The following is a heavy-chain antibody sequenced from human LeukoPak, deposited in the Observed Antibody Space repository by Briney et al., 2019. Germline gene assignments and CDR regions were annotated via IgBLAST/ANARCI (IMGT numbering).Heavy chain of an antibody. J-gene: IGHJ4*02. V-gene: IGHV1-24*01. CDR2: FDPEDGET. CDR1: GYTFTGYY. CDR3: ATGPTVTTGTPDY. Sequence: ASVKVSCKASGYTFTGYYMHWVRQAPGKGLEWMGGFDPEDGETIYAQKFQGRVTMTEDTSTDTAYMELSSLRSEDTAVYYCATGPTVTTGTPDYWGQGTLVTVSS. D-gene: IGHD4-11*01.